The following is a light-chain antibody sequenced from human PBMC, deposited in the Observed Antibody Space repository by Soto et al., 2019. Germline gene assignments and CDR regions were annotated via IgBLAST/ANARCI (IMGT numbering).Light chain of an antibody. CDR2: GAS. V-gene: IGKV3-15*01. CDR1: QSVSNY. J-gene: IGKJ2*01. Sequence: EIVMTQSPATLSVSLGDRATLSCRASQSVSNYLAWDQQKPGQAPRLLIYGASTRATGIPARFSGSGSETDFTLTISSLQSEDFAVYYCQQYNSWPPSYTFGQGTKLEIK. CDR3: QQYNSWPPSYT.